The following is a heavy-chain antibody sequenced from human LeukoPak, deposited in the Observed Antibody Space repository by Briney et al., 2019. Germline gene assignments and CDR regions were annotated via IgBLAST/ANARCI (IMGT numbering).Heavy chain of an antibody. CDR3: AFEIGRSQGAFDI. D-gene: IGHD1-26*01. CDR1: GFTFSSYA. V-gene: IGHV3-23*01. J-gene: IGHJ3*02. Sequence: GGSLRLSCAASGFTFSSYAMSWVRQAPGKGLEWVSAISGSGGSTNYADSVKGRFTISRDNSKNTLYLQMNSLRAEDTAVYYCAFEIGRSQGAFDIWGQGTMITVSS. CDR2: ISGSGGST.